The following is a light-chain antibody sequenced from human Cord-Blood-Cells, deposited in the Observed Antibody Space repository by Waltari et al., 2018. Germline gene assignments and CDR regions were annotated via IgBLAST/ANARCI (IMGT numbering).Light chain of an antibody. CDR2: DAS. V-gene: IGLV2-14*01. Sequence: QSALPHPASVSGSPGQSITISCTGTSSDVGGYNYVSWYQQHTGKTPKPIIYDASNRPSGVSNRFSRSKSGNTASLTISGLQAEDEADYYCSSYTSSSTLVFGTGTKVTVL. J-gene: IGLJ1*01. CDR1: SSDVGGYNY. CDR3: SSYTSSSTLV.